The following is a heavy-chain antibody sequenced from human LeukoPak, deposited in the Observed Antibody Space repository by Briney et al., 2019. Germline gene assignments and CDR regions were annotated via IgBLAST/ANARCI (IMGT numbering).Heavy chain of an antibody. V-gene: IGHV3-15*01. J-gene: IGHJ4*02. CDR2: IKSKTDGGTT. CDR1: GFTFTNAW. D-gene: IGHD2-15*01. Sequence: RGSLRLSCAASGFTFTNAWMSWVRQAPEEGREWVGRIKSKTDGGTTDYAAPVKGRFTISRDDSKNTLYLQMNRLKAEDTAVYYCRFWVVAAREYYFDYWGQGTLVTVSS. CDR3: RFWVVAAREYYFDY.